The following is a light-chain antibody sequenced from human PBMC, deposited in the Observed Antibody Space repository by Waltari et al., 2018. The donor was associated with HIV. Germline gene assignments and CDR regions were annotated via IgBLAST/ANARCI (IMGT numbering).Light chain of an antibody. CDR1: QSVSSN. Sequence: EIVMTQSPATLSVSPGERATLSGRASQSVSSNLAWYQQRPGQAPKLLIYGASTTATGSPARFSGSGSGTEFTLTISSLQSEDFAVYYCQQYNNWPPYTFGQGTKLEIK. J-gene: IGKJ2*01. CDR3: QQYNNWPPYT. V-gene: IGKV3-15*01. CDR2: GAS.